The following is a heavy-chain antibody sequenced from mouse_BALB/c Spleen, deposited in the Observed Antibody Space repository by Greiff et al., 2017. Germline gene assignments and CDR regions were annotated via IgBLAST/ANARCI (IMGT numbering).Heavy chain of an antibody. CDR1: GYSITSGYY. J-gene: IGHJ3*01. CDR3: ARGYGSAWFDY. Sequence: EVKLMESGPGLVKPSQSLSLTCSVTGYSITSGYYWNWIRQFPGNKLEWMGYISYDGSNNYNPSLKNRIPITRDTSKNQFFLKLNSVTTEDTATYYCARGYGSAWFDYWGQGTLVTVSA. CDR2: ISYDGSN. D-gene: IGHD1-2*01. V-gene: IGHV3-6*02.